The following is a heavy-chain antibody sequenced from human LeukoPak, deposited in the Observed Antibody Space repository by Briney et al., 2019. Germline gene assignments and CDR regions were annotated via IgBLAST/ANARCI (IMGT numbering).Heavy chain of an antibody. Sequence: ASVKVSCKASGYTFPSYSMHWVRQAPGQGLEWMGIINPTGGSTTYAQKFQGRVTMTRDTSTSTVYMELSSLRPDDTAVYYCARTAARRFDYWGQGTLVTVSS. CDR2: INPTGGST. CDR1: GYTFPSYS. D-gene: IGHD6-6*01. V-gene: IGHV1-46*01. J-gene: IGHJ4*02. CDR3: ARTAARRFDY.